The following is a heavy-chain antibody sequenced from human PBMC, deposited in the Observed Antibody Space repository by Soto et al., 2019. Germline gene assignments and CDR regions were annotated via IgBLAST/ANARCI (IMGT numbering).Heavy chain of an antibody. CDR3: AREGMVRGVIAYYFDY. CDR2: IIPIFGTA. J-gene: IGHJ4*02. CDR1: GGTLSSYA. V-gene: IGHV1-69*01. D-gene: IGHD3-10*01. Sequence: QVQLVQSGAEVKKPGSSVKVSCKASGGTLSSYAISWVRQAPGQGLEWMGGIIPIFGTANYAQKFQGRVTITADESTSTAYMELSSLRSEDTAVYYCAREGMVRGVIAYYFDYWGQGTLVTVSS.